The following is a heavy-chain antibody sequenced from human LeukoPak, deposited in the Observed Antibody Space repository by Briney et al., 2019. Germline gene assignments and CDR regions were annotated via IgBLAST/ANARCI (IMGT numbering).Heavy chain of an antibody. CDR2: IREDGSEK. Sequence: GGSLRLSCAASGFTFSRYWMNWVRQAPGKGLEWVANIREDGSEKYYVDSVKGRFTISRDNTKNLLYLEMSSLRAEDTAVYYCARDPVDQADYWGQGTLVTVSS. J-gene: IGHJ4*02. CDR3: ARDPVDQADY. D-gene: IGHD3-9*01. V-gene: IGHV3-7*01. CDR1: GFTFSRYW.